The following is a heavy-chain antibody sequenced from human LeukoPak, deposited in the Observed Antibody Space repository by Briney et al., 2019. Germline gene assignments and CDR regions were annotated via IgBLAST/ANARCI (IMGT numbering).Heavy chain of an antibody. CDR2: ISYDGSNK. V-gene: IGHV3-30-3*01. Sequence: PGGSLRLSCAASGFTFSSYALHWVRQSPGKGLEWVTVISYDGSNKYYADSVKGRFTISRDNSKNTLYLQMNSLRAEDTAVYYCARGGEYYFDYWGQGTLVTVSS. J-gene: IGHJ4*02. CDR1: GFTFSSYA. CDR3: ARGGEYYFDY. D-gene: IGHD3-10*01.